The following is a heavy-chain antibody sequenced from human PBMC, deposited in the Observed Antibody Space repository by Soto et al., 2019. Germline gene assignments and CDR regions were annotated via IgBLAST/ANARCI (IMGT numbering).Heavy chain of an antibody. CDR2: IIPIFGRA. D-gene: IGHD5-12*01. V-gene: IGHV1-69*12. Sequence: QVQLVQSGAEVKKPGSSVKVSCKASGGSFSNYAVTWVRQAPGQGLEWMGGIIPIFGRANYAQKFQDRVTISADESTNTVYIELSSLRSEDTADYYCARSGPHGIAAYFYALDVWGQGTTVTVSS. CDR1: GGSFSNYA. J-gene: IGHJ6*02. CDR3: ARSGPHGIAAYFYALDV.